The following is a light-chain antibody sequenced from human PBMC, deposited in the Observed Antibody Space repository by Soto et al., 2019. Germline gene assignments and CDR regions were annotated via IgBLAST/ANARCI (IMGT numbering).Light chain of an antibody. Sequence: DIVMTQSPDSLAVSLGERATINCKSSQSVLYSSNNKNYLAWYQQKPGQPPKVLIYWASTRESGVPDRFSGSESGTDFTLTISNLQAEDVAVYYCQQYYSTPLTFGGGTKVDIK. CDR1: QSVLYSSNNKNY. CDR3: QQYYSTPLT. V-gene: IGKV4-1*01. J-gene: IGKJ4*01. CDR2: WAS.